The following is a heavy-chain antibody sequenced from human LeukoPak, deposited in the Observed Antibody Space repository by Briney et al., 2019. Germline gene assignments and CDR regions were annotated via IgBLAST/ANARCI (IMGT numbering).Heavy chain of an antibody. CDR1: GFTFSSYG. V-gene: IGHV3-33*01. Sequence: PGRSLRLSRAASGFTFSSYGLHWVRQAPGKGLEWVAVIWYDGSNEYYADSVKGRFTISRDDSKNTLYLQMNSLRAEDTAVYYCARAGNFDSGGYYYGIDYWGQGTLVTVSS. D-gene: IGHD3-22*01. J-gene: IGHJ4*02. CDR3: ARAGNFDSGGYYYGIDY. CDR2: IWYDGSNE.